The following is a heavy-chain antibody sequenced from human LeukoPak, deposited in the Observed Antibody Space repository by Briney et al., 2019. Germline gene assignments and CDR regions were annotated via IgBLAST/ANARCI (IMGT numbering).Heavy chain of an antibody. J-gene: IGHJ4*02. CDR3: TRDLEYCGGDCQPFDY. Sequence: GGSRRLSCTASGFTFGDYAMSWVRQAPGKGLEWVGFIRSKAYGGTTEYAASVRGRFTISRDDSKSIAYLQMNSLKTEDTAVYYCTRDLEYCGGDCQPFDYWGQGTLVTVSS. V-gene: IGHV3-49*04. D-gene: IGHD2-21*02. CDR1: GFTFGDYA. CDR2: IRSKAYGGTT.